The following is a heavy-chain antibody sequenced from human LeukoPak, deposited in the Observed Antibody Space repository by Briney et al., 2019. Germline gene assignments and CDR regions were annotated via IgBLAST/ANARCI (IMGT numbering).Heavy chain of an antibody. D-gene: IGHD6-19*01. CDR1: GGSLSSYY. J-gene: IGHJ3*02. CDR3: AREQQWLADAFDI. Sequence: SETLSLTCTVSGGSLSSYYWSWIRQPPGKGLEWLGYIYYSGSTNYNPSLKSRVTISVDTSKNQFSLKLSSVTAADTAVYYCAREQQWLADAFDIWGQGTMVTVSS. CDR2: IYYSGST. V-gene: IGHV4-59*01.